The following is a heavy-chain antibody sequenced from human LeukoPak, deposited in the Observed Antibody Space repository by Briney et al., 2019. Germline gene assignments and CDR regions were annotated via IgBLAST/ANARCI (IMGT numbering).Heavy chain of an antibody. CDR3: ARESRSWYYFDY. CDR2: IYYSGST. V-gene: IGHV4-59*01. CDR1: GGSISSYY. D-gene: IGHD6-13*01. J-gene: IGHJ4*02. Sequence: SETLSLTCTGSGGSISSYYWSWIRQPPGKGLEWIGYIYYSGSTNYNPSLKSRVTISVDTSKNQFSLKLSSVTAADTAVYYCARESRSWYYFDYWGQGTLVTVSS.